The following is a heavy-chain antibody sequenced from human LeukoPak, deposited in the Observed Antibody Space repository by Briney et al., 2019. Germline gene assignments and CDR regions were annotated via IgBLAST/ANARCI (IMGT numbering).Heavy chain of an antibody. J-gene: IGHJ4*02. V-gene: IGHV4-59*01. CDR2: IYYSGST. D-gene: IGHD6-19*01. Sequence: SETLSLTCTVSGGSISSYYWSWIRQPPGKGLEWIGYIYYSGSTNYNPSLKSRVTISVDTFKNQFSLKLSSVTAADTAVYYCARGDSSGWYPFDYWGQGTLVTVSS. CDR3: ARGDSSGWYPFDY. CDR1: GGSISSYY.